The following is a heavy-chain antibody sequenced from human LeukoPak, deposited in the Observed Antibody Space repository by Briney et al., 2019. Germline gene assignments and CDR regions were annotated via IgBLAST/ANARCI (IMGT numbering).Heavy chain of an antibody. J-gene: IGHJ6*02. CDR1: GGSFSGYY. D-gene: IGHD3-9*01. V-gene: IGHV4-34*01. CDR3: ARGSSEVGAPLIYPWGILTGYYHRSPDYYYGMDV. CDR2: INHSGST. Sequence: SETLSLTCAVYGGSFSGYYWSWIRQPPGKGLEWIGEINHSGSTNYNPSLKSRVTISVDTSKNQFSLKLSSVTAADTAVYYCARGSSEVGAPLIYPWGILTGYYHRSPDYYYGMDVWGQGTTVTVSS.